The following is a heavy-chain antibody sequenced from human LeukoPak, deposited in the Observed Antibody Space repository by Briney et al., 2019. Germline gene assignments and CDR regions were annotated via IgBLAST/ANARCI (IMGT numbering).Heavy chain of an antibody. CDR1: GGSISSGSYY. V-gene: IGHV4-61*02. Sequence: PSETLSLTCTVSGGSISSGSYYWSWIRQPAGKGLEWIGRIYTSGSTNYNPSLKSRVTISVDTSKNQFSLKLSSVTAADTAVYYCARVVNGGSYYYYYYYMDVWGKGTTVTVSS. CDR2: IYTSGST. CDR3: ARVVNGGSYYYYYYYMDV. J-gene: IGHJ6*03. D-gene: IGHD1-26*01.